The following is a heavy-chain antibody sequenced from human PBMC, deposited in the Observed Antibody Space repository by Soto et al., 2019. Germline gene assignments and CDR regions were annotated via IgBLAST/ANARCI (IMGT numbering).Heavy chain of an antibody. J-gene: IGHJ4*02. D-gene: IGHD4-4*01. CDR3: APPPYSSSKLDC. Sequence: ASVKVSCKASGGTFSSYAISWVLQAPGKGLEWLGGFDPEEGDTIYAQKFQGRVTMTKDTSTDTAYMELSSLRSEDTAVYFCAPPPYSSSKLDCWGQGTLVTVSS. V-gene: IGHV1-24*01. CDR1: GGTFSSYA. CDR2: FDPEEGDT.